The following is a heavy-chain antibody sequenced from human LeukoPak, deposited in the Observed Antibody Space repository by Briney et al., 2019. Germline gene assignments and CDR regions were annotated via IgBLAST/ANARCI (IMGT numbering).Heavy chain of an antibody. Sequence: SQTLSLTCTVSGGSISSGGYYWSWIRQHPGKGLEWIGYIYYSGSTYYNPSLKSRVTISVDTSKNQFSLKLSSVTAADTAVYYCARDSGVGYCSSTSCATRYGMDVWGQGTMVTVSS. J-gene: IGHJ6*02. CDR1: GGSISSGGYY. CDR2: IYYSGST. D-gene: IGHD2-2*01. V-gene: IGHV4-31*03. CDR3: ARDSGVGYCSSTSCATRYGMDV.